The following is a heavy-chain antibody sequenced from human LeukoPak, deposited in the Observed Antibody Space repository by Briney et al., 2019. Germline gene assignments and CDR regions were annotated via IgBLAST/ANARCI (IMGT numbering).Heavy chain of an antibody. V-gene: IGHV5-51*01. J-gene: IGHJ4*02. CDR3: ARPYCSGGSCYSGYFDY. CDR2: IYPGDSDT. Sequence: GESLKISCKGSGYSFTSYWICWVRQMPGKGLEWMGIIYPGDSDTRYSPSFQGQVTISADKSISTAYLQWSSLKASDTAMYYCARPYCSGGSCYSGYFDYWGQGTLVTVSS. D-gene: IGHD2-15*01. CDR1: GYSFTSYW.